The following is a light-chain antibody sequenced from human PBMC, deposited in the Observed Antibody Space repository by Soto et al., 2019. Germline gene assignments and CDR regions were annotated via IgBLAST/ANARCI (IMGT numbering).Light chain of an antibody. Sequence: EIVMTQSPATLSVSPGERVTLSCSASQSVSRNFAWYRQRPGQAPTLLIYGASTRATGIPGRFRGSGSGTESTLTISSLQSEDFAVYYCQQYNNWPYTFGQGTKLEIK. CDR3: QQYNNWPYT. CDR1: QSVSRN. CDR2: GAS. J-gene: IGKJ2*01. V-gene: IGKV3-15*01.